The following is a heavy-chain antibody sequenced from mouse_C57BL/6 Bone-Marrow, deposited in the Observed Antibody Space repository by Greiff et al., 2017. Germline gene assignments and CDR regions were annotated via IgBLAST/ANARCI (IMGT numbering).Heavy chain of an antibody. CDR1: GFTFSDAW. CDR3: TRRGLRPAWFAY. J-gene: IGHJ3*01. Sequence: EVQLQESGGGLVQPGGSMKLSCAASGFTFSDAWMDWVRQSPEKGLEWVAEIRNKANNHATYYAESVKGRFTISRDDSKSSVYLQMNSLRAEDTGIYYCTRRGLRPAWFAYWGQGTLVTVSA. D-gene: IGHD2-4*01. CDR2: IRNKANNHAT. V-gene: IGHV6-6*01.